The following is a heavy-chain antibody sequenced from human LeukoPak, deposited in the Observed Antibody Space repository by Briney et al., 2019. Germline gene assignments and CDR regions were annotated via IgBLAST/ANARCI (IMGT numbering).Heavy chain of an antibody. V-gene: IGHV3-21*01. D-gene: IGHD2-2*01. CDR2: ISSTSAHI. J-gene: IGHJ3*02. Sequence: GGSLRLSCAASGLSFNTYSMNWVRQAPAKGLKWVSSISSTSAHIIYADSVKGRFSISRDNAKNSLYLQMNSLRVEDTAVYYCTSRYCTTTNCYSFDNWGQGTLVTVSS. CDR3: TSRYCTTTNCYSFDN. CDR1: GLSFNTYS.